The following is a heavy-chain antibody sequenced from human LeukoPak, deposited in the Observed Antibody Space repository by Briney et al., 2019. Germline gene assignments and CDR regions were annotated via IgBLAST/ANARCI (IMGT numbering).Heavy chain of an antibody. CDR2: ISSGGTT. J-gene: IGHJ6*02. V-gene: IGHV3-66*01. CDR1: GFTVSSNY. D-gene: IGHD3-10*01. Sequence: GGSLRLSCAASGFTVSSNYMNWVRQAPGKGLEWVSLISSGGTTYYTDSVKGRFTISRDNSKSTLYLQMNSLRAEDTAVYYCARDPSPVYYASGSSKYYYYGMDVWGQGTTVTVSS. CDR3: ARDPSPVYYASGSSKYYYYGMDV.